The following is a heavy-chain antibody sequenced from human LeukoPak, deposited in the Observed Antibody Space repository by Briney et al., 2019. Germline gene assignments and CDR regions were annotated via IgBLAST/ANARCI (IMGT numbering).Heavy chain of an antibody. CDR2: FHTSGNT. D-gene: IGHD1-20*01. CDR3: ARVGYNWNHFDY. J-gene: IGHJ4*02. V-gene: IGHV4-4*07. CDR1: GGPISSYY. Sequence: SETLSLTCTVSGGPISSYYWSWIRQPAGKGLEWIGRFHTSGNTDYNPSLMSRVTMSVDTSKNQFSRKLNSVTAADTAVYYCARVGYNWNHFDYWGQGTLVTVSS.